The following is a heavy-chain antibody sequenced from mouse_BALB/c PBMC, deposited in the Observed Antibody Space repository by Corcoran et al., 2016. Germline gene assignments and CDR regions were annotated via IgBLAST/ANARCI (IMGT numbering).Heavy chain of an antibody. Sequence: EVQLQQSGPELVKPGASMKISCKASGYSFTSYTMNWVKQSHGKNLEWIGLINPYNGGTSYKQKFKGNATLTVDNSSNTAYMEILSLTSEDSAVYYCARGESLCSYYFDSWGQGTTLTVSS. V-gene: IGHV1-18*01. CDR2: INPYNGGT. J-gene: IGHJ2*01. CDR3: ARGESLCSYYFDS. CDR1: GYSFTSYT.